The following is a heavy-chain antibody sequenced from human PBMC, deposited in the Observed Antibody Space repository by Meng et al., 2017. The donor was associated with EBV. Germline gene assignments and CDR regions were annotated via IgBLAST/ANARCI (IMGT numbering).Heavy chain of an antibody. V-gene: IGHV1-18*01. J-gene: IGHJ4*02. CDR3: ARGMRNFNF. CDR1: GYTFSSFG. CDR2: ISAYNGDT. Sequence: QVHLVQSGAEVKKPVASVKVACKASGYTFSSFGISWVRQAPGQGPEWMGWISAYNGDTKYAQKFQGRVTVTTDTSTSTAYMELRSLRRDDTAVYYCARGMRNFNFWGQGTLVTVSS.